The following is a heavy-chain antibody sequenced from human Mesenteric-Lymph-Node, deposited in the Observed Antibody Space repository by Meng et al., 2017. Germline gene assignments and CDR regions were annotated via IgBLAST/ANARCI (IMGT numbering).Heavy chain of an antibody. Sequence: GGSLRLSCKGSGYTFKGYWIAWVRQMPGKGLEWMGIIYPDHSDTRYSPSFQGQVMISADKSIDTAYLQWSSLKASDTAMYYCARNDYFDSWGQGTLVTVSS. CDR3: ARNDYFDS. V-gene: IGHV5-51*01. CDR2: IYPDHSDT. J-gene: IGHJ4*02. CDR1: GYTFKGYW.